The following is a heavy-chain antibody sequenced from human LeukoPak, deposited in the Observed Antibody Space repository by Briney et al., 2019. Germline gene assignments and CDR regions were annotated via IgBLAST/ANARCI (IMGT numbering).Heavy chain of an antibody. Sequence: GGSLRLSCAASGFTVSSNYMSWVRQAPGKGLEWVSVIYSGGSTYYADSVKGRFTISRDNSKNALYLQMNSLRAEDTAVYYCARDLKHRGDYADYWGQGTLVTVSS. D-gene: IGHD4-17*01. V-gene: IGHV3-66*01. CDR3: ARDLKHRGDYADY. CDR1: GFTVSSNY. CDR2: IYSGGST. J-gene: IGHJ4*02.